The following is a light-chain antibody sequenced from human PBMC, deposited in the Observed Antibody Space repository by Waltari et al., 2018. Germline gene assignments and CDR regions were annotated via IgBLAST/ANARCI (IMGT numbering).Light chain of an antibody. J-gene: IGLJ2*01. V-gene: IGLV3-1*01. CDR3: QTWDNTAAVV. CDR2: QNH. Sequence: SYEVTQPPSVSVSAGQTATITCSGHKLADEFVGWYHQRPGQSPVLVIFQNHKRPSGIPDRFSAFKSGNTATLTISGTQAVDEGDYFCQTWDNTAAVVFGAGTKLTVL. CDR1: KLADEF.